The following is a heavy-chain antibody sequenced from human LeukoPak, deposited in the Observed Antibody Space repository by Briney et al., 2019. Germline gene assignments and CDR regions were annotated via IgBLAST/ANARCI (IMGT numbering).Heavy chain of an antibody. D-gene: IGHD2-2*01. V-gene: IGHV4-59*01. CDR2: IRYSGRT. J-gene: IGHJ4*02. CDR1: GDSISSYY. Sequence: SETLSLTCSVSGDSISSYYWSWIRQPPGKGLEWIGYIRYSGRTNYSPSLKSRVTISVDTSKNQFSLKLSSVTAADTAVYYCATGGVLPTANIGYWGQGTLVTVSS. CDR3: ATGGVLPTANIGY.